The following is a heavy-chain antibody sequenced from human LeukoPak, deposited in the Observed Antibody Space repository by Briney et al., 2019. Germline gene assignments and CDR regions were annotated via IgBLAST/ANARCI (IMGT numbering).Heavy chain of an antibody. Sequence: GGSLRLSCAASGFTFSSYAMSWVRRAPGKGLEWVSAISGSGGSTYYADSVKGRFTISRDNSKNTLYLQMNSLRAEDTAVYYCAKDSEYSSSFSDYWGQGTLVTVSS. CDR2: ISGSGGST. CDR1: GFTFSSYA. V-gene: IGHV3-23*01. J-gene: IGHJ4*02. D-gene: IGHD6-6*01. CDR3: AKDSEYSSSFSDY.